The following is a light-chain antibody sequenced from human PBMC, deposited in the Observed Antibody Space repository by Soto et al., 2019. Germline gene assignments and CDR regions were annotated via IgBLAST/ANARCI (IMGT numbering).Light chain of an antibody. CDR2: GAS. V-gene: IGKV3-15*01. CDR3: QQYTIWRT. Sequence: EIVMTQSPATVSVSPGERATLSCRSSQSVSSNLAWYQQKPGQAPRLLIYGASTRATGIPARFSGSGSGTEFTLTISSLQSEDFAIYYCQQYTIWRTFGQGINVDIK. CDR1: QSVSSN. J-gene: IGKJ1*01.